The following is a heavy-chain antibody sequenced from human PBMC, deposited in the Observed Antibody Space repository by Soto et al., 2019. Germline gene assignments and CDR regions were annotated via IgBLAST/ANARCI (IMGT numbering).Heavy chain of an antibody. Sequence: EVQLVESGGGLVQPGGSLRLSCAASGFTLSSYSMNWVRQAPGKGLEWVSSISGSTSTIYYADSVKGRFTISRDNAKRSLYLQMNSLRDEDTAVYYCARDWSYQSLWGQGTLVTVSS. CDR1: GFTLSSYS. CDR3: ARDWSYQSL. J-gene: IGHJ4*02. CDR2: ISGSTSTI. D-gene: IGHD1-26*01. V-gene: IGHV3-48*02.